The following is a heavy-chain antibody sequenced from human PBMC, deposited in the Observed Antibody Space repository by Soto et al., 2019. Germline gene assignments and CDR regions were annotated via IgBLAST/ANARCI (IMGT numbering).Heavy chain of an antibody. CDR3: ARFSWYVGRTGWDY. CDR1: GFTFSSYE. Sequence: GGSLRLSCAASGFTFSSYEMNWVRQAAGKGLEWVSYISSSGSTIYYADSVKGRFTISRDNAKNSLYLQMNSLRAEDTAVYYCARFSWYVGRTGWDYWGQGTLVTVSS. D-gene: IGHD6-13*01. CDR2: ISSSGSTI. V-gene: IGHV3-48*03. J-gene: IGHJ4*02.